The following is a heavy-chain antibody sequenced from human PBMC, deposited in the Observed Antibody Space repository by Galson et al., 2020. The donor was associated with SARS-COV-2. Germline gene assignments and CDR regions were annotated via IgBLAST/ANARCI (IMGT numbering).Heavy chain of an antibody. CDR3: GRELF. V-gene: IGHV3-15*01. CDR2: IKSKADGGTA. Sequence: GGSLRLSCAASGFNFNNAWLSWVRQAPGKGLEWIGRIKSKADGGTADYAAPVQGRFTISRDDSKTTLYLQMSRLKIEDTAVYYCGRELFWGQGTVVTVSS. CDR1: GFNFNNAW. D-gene: IGHD1-7*01. J-gene: IGHJ3*01.